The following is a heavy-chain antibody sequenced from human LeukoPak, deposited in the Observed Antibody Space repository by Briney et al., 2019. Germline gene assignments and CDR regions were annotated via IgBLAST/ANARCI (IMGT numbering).Heavy chain of an antibody. Sequence: GGSLRLSCAASGFTVSSNYMSWVRQAPGKGLEWVSVIYSGGSTYYADSVKGGFTISRDNSKNTLYLQMNSLRAEGTAVYYCARSHHEHYYDSSGYYAPLWFDYWGQGTLVTVSS. CDR3: ARSHHEHYYDSSGYYAPLWFDY. J-gene: IGHJ4*02. CDR1: GFTVSSNY. CDR2: IYSGGST. D-gene: IGHD3-22*01. V-gene: IGHV3-66*01.